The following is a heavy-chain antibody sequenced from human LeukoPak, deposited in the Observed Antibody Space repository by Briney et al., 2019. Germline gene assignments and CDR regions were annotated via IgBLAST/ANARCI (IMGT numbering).Heavy chain of an antibody. Sequence: SETLSLTCTVSGGSISSYYWGWIRQPPGKGLEWIGEINHSGSTNYNPSLKSRVTISVDTSKNQFSLKLSSVTAADTAVYYCARLSGRDAFDIWGQGTMVTVSS. CDR1: GGSISSYY. J-gene: IGHJ3*02. V-gene: IGHV4-34*01. D-gene: IGHD1-26*01. CDR2: INHSGST. CDR3: ARLSGRDAFDI.